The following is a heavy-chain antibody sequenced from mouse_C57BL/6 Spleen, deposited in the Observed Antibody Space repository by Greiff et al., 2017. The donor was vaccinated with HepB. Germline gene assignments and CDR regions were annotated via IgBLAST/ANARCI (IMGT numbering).Heavy chain of an antibody. CDR1: GYTFTDYN. CDR3: AVGDCDEGYFDV. D-gene: IGHD2-13*01. CDR2: INPNNGGT. Sequence: VQLQQSGPELVKPGASVKMSCKASGYTFTDYNMHWVKQSHGKSLEWIGNINPNNGGTSYNQKFKGKATLTVNKSSSTAYMELRSLTSEDSAVYDCAVGDCDEGYFDVWGTGTTVTVSS. V-gene: IGHV1-22*01. J-gene: IGHJ1*03.